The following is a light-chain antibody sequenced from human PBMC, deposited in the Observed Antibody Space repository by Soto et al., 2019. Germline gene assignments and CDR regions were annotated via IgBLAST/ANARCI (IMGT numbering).Light chain of an antibody. CDR3: QQYYSYRGA. J-gene: IGKJ1*01. CDR1: QRISSR. V-gene: IGKV1-5*01. CDR2: DAS. Sequence: DIPMAHSQTPLSASPGDSGPLPCRATQRISSRFAWYQQKTGSAPKRLLYDASTPKSGGLSRLSSSGCGTKVFITIISRLPYEFAADYCQQYYSYRGAFGQGTKVDIK.